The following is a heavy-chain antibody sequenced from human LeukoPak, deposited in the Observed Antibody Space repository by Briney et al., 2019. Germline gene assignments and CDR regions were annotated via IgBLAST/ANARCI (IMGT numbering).Heavy chain of an antibody. CDR1: GGSISSYY. CDR2: IYYSGST. J-gene: IGHJ4*02. Sequence: PSETLSLTCTVSGGSISSYYWSWIRQPPGKGLEWIGYIYYSGSTNYNPSLKSRVTISVDTSKNQFSLKLSSVTTADTAVYYCARHRRSDYGSYDYWGQGTLVTVSS. D-gene: IGHD4-17*01. V-gene: IGHV4-59*08. CDR3: ARHRRSDYGSYDY.